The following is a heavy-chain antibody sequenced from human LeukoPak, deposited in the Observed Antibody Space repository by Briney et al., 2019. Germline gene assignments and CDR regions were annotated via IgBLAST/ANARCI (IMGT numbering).Heavy chain of an antibody. CDR2: IYYTGRT. D-gene: IGHD3-16*01. CDR1: GDSVNTYY. V-gene: IGHV4-59*02. CDR3: ARVGLGDHTWESYSFDY. J-gene: IGHJ4*02. Sequence: PSEALSLTCTVSGDSVNTYYWSWIRQPPGTGLGWIGYIYYTGRTNYSPSLTSRVFISLDTSKNQFSLGLSSVTAADTAIYYCARVGLGDHTWESYSFDYWGQGILVTVSS.